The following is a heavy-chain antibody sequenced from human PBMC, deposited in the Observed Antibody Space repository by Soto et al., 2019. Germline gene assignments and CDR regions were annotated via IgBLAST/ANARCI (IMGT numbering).Heavy chain of an antibody. CDR3: ARGYSGYDRWVYYLDY. CDR1: GCTFTGYY. CDR2: INPNSGGT. D-gene: IGHD5-12*01. J-gene: IGHJ4*02. V-gene: IGHV1-2*04. Sequence: QVQLVQSGAEVKKPGASVKVSCKASGCTFTGYYMHWVRQAPGQGLEWMGWINPNSGGTNYAQKFQGWVTMTRDTSISTAYMELSRLRSDDTGVYYCARGYSGYDRWVYYLDYWGQGTLVTVSS.